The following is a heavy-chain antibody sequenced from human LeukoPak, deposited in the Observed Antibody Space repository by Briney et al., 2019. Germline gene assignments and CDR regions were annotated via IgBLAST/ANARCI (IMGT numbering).Heavy chain of an antibody. CDR3: AREYYYDSSGYLY. CDR2: IYYSGST. D-gene: IGHD3-22*01. J-gene: IGHJ4*02. Sequence: SETLSLTCTVSGGSISGSSYYWGWIRQPPGKGLEWIGSIYYSGSTYYNPSLKSRVTISVDTSKNQFSLKLSSVTAADTAVFYCAREYYYDSSGYLYWGQGTLVTVSS. V-gene: IGHV4-39*02. CDR1: GGSISGSSYY.